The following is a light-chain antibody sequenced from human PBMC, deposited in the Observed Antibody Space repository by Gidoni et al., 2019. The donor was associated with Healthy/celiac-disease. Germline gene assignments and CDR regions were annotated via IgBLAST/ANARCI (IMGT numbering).Light chain of an antibody. CDR3: QQRSNWPPLT. CDR2: DAS. Sequence: EIMLTHSPATLSLSPGERATLSCRASQSVSSYLACYHQKPHQPPLRLIYDASTSATGIPARFSGSGSCTAFTITTISLEPEDFAVYYCQQRSNWPPLTFGPGTKVDIK. V-gene: IGKV3-11*01. J-gene: IGKJ3*01. CDR1: QSVSSY.